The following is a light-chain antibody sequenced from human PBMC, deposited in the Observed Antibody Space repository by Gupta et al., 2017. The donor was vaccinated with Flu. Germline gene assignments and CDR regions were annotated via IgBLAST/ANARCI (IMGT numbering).Light chain of an antibody. J-gene: IGKJ1*01. CDR2: GAS. CDR3: QQYDGTPCT. CDR1: QNLVWSSKVNY. V-gene: IGKV4-1*01. Sequence: DIVMTQSPNSLAVSPVERATITCKSSQNLVWSSKVNYLAWYQQKAGQPPKLLIYGASTRESGVPDRFSGSGSGTDFTLTVSRLQAEDVAVYYCQQYDGTPCTFGQGTKVEIK.